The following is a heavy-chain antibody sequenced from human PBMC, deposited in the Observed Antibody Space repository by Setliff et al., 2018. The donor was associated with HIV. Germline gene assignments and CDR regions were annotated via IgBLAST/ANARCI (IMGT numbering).Heavy chain of an antibody. CDR3: ARHDGGGWYVRVLATSFDY. V-gene: IGHV4-39*01. D-gene: IGHD6-19*01. J-gene: IGHJ4*02. CDR2: IYYSGRT. Sequence: SETLSLTCTVSGGSISSGSYYWGWIRQPPGKGLEWIGSIYYSGRTYYNPSLKSRVTISVDTSKNQFSLKLSSVTAADTAVYYCARHDGGGWYVRVLATSFDYWGQGTLVTVSS. CDR1: GGSISSGSYY.